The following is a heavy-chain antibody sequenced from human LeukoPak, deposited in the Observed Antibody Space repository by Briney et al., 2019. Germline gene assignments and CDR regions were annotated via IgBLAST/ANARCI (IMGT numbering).Heavy chain of an antibody. CDR1: GGSFSGYY. J-gene: IGHJ4*02. CDR3: ARHLGSRTQLYKRPFDS. D-gene: IGHD3-3*02. CDR2: INHSGST. V-gene: IGHV4-34*01. Sequence: SETLSLTCAVYGGSFSGYYWSWIRQSPGKGLEWIRQINHSGSTNYNPSLESRVTISEDTSKNQFSLKLTSVTAADTAVYYCARHLGSRTQLYKRPFDSWGQGTLVTVSS.